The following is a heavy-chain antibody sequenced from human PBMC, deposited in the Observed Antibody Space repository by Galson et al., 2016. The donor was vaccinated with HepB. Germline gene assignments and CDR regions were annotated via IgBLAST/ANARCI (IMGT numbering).Heavy chain of an antibody. CDR3: ARDSGSVSFDY. D-gene: IGHD1-26*01. Sequence: SLRLSCAASGFSVSSNYLGWVRQAPGKGLEWVSVIFSAGTTYYAAAVQGRFTISRDNSKNTLYLQMNSLSAEDMAVYYCARDSGSVSFDYWGQGTLVTVSS. V-gene: IGHV3-53*01. CDR1: GFSVSSNY. J-gene: IGHJ4*02. CDR2: IFSAGTT.